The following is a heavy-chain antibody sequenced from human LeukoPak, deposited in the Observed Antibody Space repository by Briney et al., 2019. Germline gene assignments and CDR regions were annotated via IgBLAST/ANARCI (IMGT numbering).Heavy chain of an antibody. J-gene: IGHJ4*02. CDR3: AKDHLGYCSSTSCLTKD. CDR2: IRYDGSNK. Sequence: GGSLRLSCAASGFIFSSYGMHWVRQAPGKGLEWVAFIRYDGSNKYYADSVKGRFTISRDNSKNTLYLQMNSLRAEDTAVYYCAKDHLGYCSSTSCLTKDWGQGTLVTVSS. CDR1: GFIFSSYG. D-gene: IGHD2-2*01. V-gene: IGHV3-30*02.